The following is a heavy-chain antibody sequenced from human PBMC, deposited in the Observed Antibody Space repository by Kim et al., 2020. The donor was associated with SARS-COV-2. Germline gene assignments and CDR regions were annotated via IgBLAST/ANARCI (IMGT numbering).Heavy chain of an antibody. V-gene: IGHV3-9*01. J-gene: IGHJ4*02. CDR1: GFTFDDYA. Sequence: GGSLRLSCAASGFTFDDYAMHWVRQAPGKGLEWVSGISWNSGSIGYADSVKGRFTISRDNAKNSLYLQMNSLRAEDTAFYYCAKDIGYSSGSIDSWGQGTLVTVSS. D-gene: IGHD6-19*01. CDR3: AKDIGYSSGSIDS. CDR2: ISWNSGSI.